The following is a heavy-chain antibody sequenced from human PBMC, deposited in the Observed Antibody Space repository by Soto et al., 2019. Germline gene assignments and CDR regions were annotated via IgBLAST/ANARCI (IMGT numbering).Heavy chain of an antibody. CDR3: ARFRGSGSLNWFDP. Sequence: SEALSLTCAVYGGSFIGYYWSWIRQPPWKGLEWIGEINHSGSTNYNPSLKSRVTISVDTSKNQFSLKLSSVTAADTAVYYCARFRGSGSLNWFDPWGQGTLVTVSS. V-gene: IGHV4-34*01. CDR2: INHSGST. CDR1: GGSFIGYY. D-gene: IGHD3-10*01. J-gene: IGHJ5*02.